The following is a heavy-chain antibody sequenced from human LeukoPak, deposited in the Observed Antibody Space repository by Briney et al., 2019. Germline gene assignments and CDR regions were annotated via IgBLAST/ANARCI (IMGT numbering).Heavy chain of an antibody. CDR1: GYTFTSYD. CDR3: ARGTRRIAAAPLD. V-gene: IGHV1-8*01. Sequence: ASVKVSCKASGYTFTSYDINWVRQATGQGLEWMGWMNPNSGNTGCAQKFQGRVTMTRDTSISTAYMELSRLRSDDTAVYYCARGTRRIAAAPLDWGQGTLVTVSS. J-gene: IGHJ4*02. D-gene: IGHD6-13*01. CDR2: MNPNSGNT.